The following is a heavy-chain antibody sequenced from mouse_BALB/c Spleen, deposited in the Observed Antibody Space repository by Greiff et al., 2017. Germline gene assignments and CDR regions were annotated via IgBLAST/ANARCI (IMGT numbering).Heavy chain of an antibody. D-gene: IGHD2-1*01. CDR2: INPSTGYT. CDR1: GYTFTSYW. CDR3: ARFGNLYYYAMDY. V-gene: IGHV1-7*01. J-gene: IGHJ4*01. Sequence: QVQLQQSGAELAKPGASVKMSCKASGYTFTSYWMHWVKQRPGQGLEWIGYINPSTGYTEYNQKFKDKATLTADKSSSTAYMQLSSLTSEDSAVYYCARFGNLYYYAMDYWGQGTSVTVSS.